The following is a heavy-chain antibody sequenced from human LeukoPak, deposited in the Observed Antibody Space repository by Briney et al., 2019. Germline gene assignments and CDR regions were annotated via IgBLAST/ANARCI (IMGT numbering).Heavy chain of an antibody. CDR2: MSDDGSEK. Sequence: GGSLRLSCTSSGFTLSRFAMHWVRQAPGKGLEWLGHMSDDGSEKHYVDSVRGRFTISRDPSKNTLYLEMTSLRTEDTAVYYCARGPPYWGQGTLVTVSS. CDR3: ARGPPY. J-gene: IGHJ4*02. CDR1: GFTLSRFA. V-gene: IGHV3-30-3*01.